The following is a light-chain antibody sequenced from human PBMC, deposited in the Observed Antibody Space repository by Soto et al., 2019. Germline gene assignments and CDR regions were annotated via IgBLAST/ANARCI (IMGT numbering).Light chain of an antibody. Sequence: QSALTQPASVSGSPGQSITISCTGTSSDVGGSNYVSWYQQHPGKAPKLMIDGVTNRPSGVSNRFSASKSGNTASLTISGLQAEDEAEYYCSSYTSSTTVFGTGTKVPVL. CDR1: SSDVGGSNY. V-gene: IGLV2-14*03. J-gene: IGLJ1*01. CDR3: SSYTSSTTV. CDR2: GVT.